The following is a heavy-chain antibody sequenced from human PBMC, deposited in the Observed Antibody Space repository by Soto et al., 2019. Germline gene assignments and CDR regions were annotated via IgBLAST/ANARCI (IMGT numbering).Heavy chain of an antibody. CDR3: ARLYYDSSGYYPLDY. D-gene: IGHD3-22*01. CDR2: IIPIFGTA. J-gene: IGHJ4*02. CDR1: GGTFSSYD. Sequence: QVQLVQSGAEVKKPGSSVKVSCKASGGTFSSYDISWVRQAPGQGLEWMGGIIPIFGTANYAQKFQGRVTITADESTSTAYMELSSLRSEDTAVYYCARLYYDSSGYYPLDYWGQGTLVTVSS. V-gene: IGHV1-69*01.